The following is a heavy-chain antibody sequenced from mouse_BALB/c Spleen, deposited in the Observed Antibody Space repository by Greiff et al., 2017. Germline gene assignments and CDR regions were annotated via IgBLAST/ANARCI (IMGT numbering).Heavy chain of an antibody. Sequence: EVQRVESGGGLVKPGGSLKLSCAASGFTFSSFAMSWVRQTPEKRLEWVASISSGGSTYYPDSVKGRFTISRDNARNILYLQMSSLRSEDTAMYYCARSGFWYFDVWGAGTTVTVSS. CDR1: GFTFSSFA. J-gene: IGHJ1*01. CDR3: ARSGFWYFDV. V-gene: IGHV5-6-5*01. CDR2: ISSGGST.